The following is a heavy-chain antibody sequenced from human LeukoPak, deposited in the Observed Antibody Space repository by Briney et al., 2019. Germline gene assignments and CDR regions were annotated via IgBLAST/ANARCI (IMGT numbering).Heavy chain of an antibody. Sequence: GGSLRLSCAASGFTFSDYYMNWIRQAPGKGLEWVSYISRSGSTTEYADSVRGRFTISRDEAQNSLYLQMDSLSAEDTAVYYCASPRGVMTNGPFFDNWGQGTLVTVSS. CDR2: ISRSGSTT. CDR1: GFTFSDYY. J-gene: IGHJ4*02. CDR3: ASPRGVMTNGPFFDN. V-gene: IGHV3-11*01. D-gene: IGHD3-22*01.